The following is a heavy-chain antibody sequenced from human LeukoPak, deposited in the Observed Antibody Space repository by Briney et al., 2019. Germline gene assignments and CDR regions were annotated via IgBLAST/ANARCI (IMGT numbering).Heavy chain of an antibody. CDR3: ARSGYYDSSELGDY. CDR2: INHSGST. CDR1: GGSFSGYY. J-gene: IGHJ4*02. V-gene: IGHV4-34*01. Sequence: SETLPLTCAVYGGSFSGYYWSWIRQPPGKGLEWIGEINHSGSTNYNPSLKSRVTISVDTSKNQFSLKLSSVTAADTAVYYCARSGYYDSSELGDYWGQGTLVTVSS. D-gene: IGHD3-22*01.